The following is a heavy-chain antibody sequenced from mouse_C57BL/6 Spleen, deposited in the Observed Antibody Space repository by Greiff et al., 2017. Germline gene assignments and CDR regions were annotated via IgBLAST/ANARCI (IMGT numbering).Heavy chain of an antibody. J-gene: IGHJ3*01. V-gene: IGHV1-64*01. D-gene: IGHD4-1*01. CDR2: IHPNSGST. CDR3: ANWISFAY. CDR1: GYTFTSYW. Sequence: QVQLQQSGAELVKPGASVKLSCKASGYTFTSYWMHWVKQRPGQGLEWIGMIHPNSGSTNYNEMFKSKAKLTEDKSSSTAYMQLSSLTSEYSGVYYCANWISFAYWGRGTLVTVSA.